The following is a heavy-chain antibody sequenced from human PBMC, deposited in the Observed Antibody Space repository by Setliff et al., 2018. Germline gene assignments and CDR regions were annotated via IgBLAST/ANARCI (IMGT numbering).Heavy chain of an antibody. D-gene: IGHD3-22*01. CDR3: ARDESDGSGYWYWFDP. Sequence: ETLSLSCAASGFTFSGYTMSWVRQAPGKGLEWVSVISDSGGNTYYADSVKGRFTISRDNSKNTLYLEMNSLRDEDTALYYCARDESDGSGYWYWFDPWGQGTLVTVAS. V-gene: IGHV3-23*01. CDR2: ISDSGGNT. CDR1: GFTFSGYT. J-gene: IGHJ5*02.